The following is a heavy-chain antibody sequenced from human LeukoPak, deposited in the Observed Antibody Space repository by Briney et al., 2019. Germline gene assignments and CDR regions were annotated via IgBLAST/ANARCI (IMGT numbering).Heavy chain of an antibody. V-gene: IGHV3-23*01. J-gene: IGHJ4*02. CDR1: GFTFSSYW. Sequence: GGSLRLSCAASGFTFSSYWMHWVRQAPGKGLVWVSAINGDGGNTYYADSVKGRFTISRDNSKNMVYLQMNSLRADDTAVYYCAKSVVVITFRFDDWGQGALVTVSS. D-gene: IGHD2-15*01. CDR3: AKSVVVITFRFDD. CDR2: INGDGGNT.